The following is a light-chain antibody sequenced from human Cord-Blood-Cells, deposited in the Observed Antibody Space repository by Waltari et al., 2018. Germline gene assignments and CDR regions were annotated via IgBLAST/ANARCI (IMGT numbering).Light chain of an antibody. Sequence: QSALTQPAPVSGSPGQSITLSCTGTSSDVRSYNLVSWYQQHPGKAPKLMIYEGSKRPSGVSNRFSGSKSGNTASLTISGLQAEDEADYYCCSYAGSSTYVFGTGTKVTVL. CDR1: SSDVRSYNL. CDR3: CSYAGSSTYV. J-gene: IGLJ1*01. CDR2: EGS. V-gene: IGLV2-23*01.